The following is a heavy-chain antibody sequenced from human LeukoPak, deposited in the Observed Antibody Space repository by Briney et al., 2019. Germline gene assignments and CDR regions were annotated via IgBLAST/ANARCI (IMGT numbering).Heavy chain of an antibody. CDR3: AKASGGSCYSAPDY. Sequence: GGSLRLSCAASGFTFSSYAMSWVRQAPGKGLEWASSICGNTVNTYYTDSVKGRFTISRDNSKSTLSLQMNSLRAEDTAVYYCAKASGGSCYSAPDYWGQGTLVTVSS. J-gene: IGHJ4*02. V-gene: IGHV3-23*01. CDR1: GFTFSSYA. D-gene: IGHD2-15*01. CDR2: ICGNTVNT.